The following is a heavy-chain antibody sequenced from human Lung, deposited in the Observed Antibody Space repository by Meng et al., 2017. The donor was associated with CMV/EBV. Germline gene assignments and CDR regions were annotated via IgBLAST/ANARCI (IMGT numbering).Heavy chain of an antibody. CDR3: ARGYGPIHSEYNFDY. V-gene: IGHV6-1*01. D-gene: IGHD1-26*01. J-gene: IGHJ4*02. Sequence: QGQLQQSCPGLLKPSQTLSLTCAISGDSVSSNSAAWNWIMQSPSRGLEWLGRTFCRSKWSNEYAVSVKSRITINPDTSKNQFFLQLNSVTPEDTAVYYCARGYGPIHSEYNFDYWGQGTLVTVSS. CDR2: TFCRSKWSN. CDR1: GDSVSSNSAA.